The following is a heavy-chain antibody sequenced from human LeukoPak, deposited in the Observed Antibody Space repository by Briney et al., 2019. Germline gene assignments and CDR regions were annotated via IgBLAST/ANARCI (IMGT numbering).Heavy chain of an antibody. Sequence: SQTLSLTCAISGDSVSSNSAAWNWISQSPSRGLEWLGRSYYRSKWYNDYAVSVKSRITINPDTSTNQFSLQLNSVTPEDTAVYYCARARALAAAGNYYYYGMDVWGQGTTVTVSS. CDR3: ARARALAAAGNYYYYGMDV. J-gene: IGHJ6*02. V-gene: IGHV6-1*01. CDR2: SYYRSKWYN. CDR1: GDSVSSNSAA. D-gene: IGHD6-13*01.